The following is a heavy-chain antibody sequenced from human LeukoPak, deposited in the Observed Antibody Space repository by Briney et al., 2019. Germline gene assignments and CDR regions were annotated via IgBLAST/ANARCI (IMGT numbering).Heavy chain of an antibody. V-gene: IGHV3-7*04. CDR3: ASDREYYYGTGSFDY. Sequence: GGSLRLSCAASGFTFSSYWMSWVRQAPGKGLEWVANIKQDGSEKYYVDSVKGRFTISRDNAKNSLYLQMNSLRAEDTAVYYCASDREYYYGTGSFDYWGQGTLVTVSS. J-gene: IGHJ4*02. CDR1: GFTFSSYW. D-gene: IGHD3-10*01. CDR2: IKQDGSEK.